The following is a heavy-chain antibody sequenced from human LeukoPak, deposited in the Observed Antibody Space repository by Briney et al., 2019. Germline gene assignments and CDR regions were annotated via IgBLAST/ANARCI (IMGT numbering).Heavy chain of an antibody. CDR2: IHYSGST. Sequence: PSETLSLTCTVSGGSINSPTYYWGWIRQPPGKGLEWIGSIHYSGSTYYNPSLKSRVTISVDTSKNEFSLKLTSVTAADTAVYLCARDPTVTTPYGMDVWGQGTTVTVSS. V-gene: IGHV4-39*02. D-gene: IGHD4-17*01. CDR3: ARDPTVTTPYGMDV. J-gene: IGHJ6*02. CDR1: GGSINSPTYY.